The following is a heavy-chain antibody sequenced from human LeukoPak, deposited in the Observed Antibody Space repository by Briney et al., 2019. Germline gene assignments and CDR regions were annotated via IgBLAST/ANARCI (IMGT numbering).Heavy chain of an antibody. V-gene: IGHV4-59*01. CDR3: ARRKWESPAFDI. CDR2: IYYSGST. CDR1: GGSISGYY. D-gene: IGHD1-26*01. Sequence: SETLSLTCTVSGGSISGYYLNWLRQPPGKGLEWIGYIYYSGSTNYNPSLKSRVTISVDTSKNQFSLKLTSVTAADTAVYYCARRKWESPAFDIWGQGTMVTVSS. J-gene: IGHJ3*02.